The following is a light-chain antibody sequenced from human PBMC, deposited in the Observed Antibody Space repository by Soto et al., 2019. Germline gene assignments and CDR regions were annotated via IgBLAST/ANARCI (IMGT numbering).Light chain of an antibody. CDR1: QSVGST. CDR2: DTS. J-gene: IGKJ4*01. V-gene: IGKV3-15*01. CDR3: QRFNRWPLS. Sequence: EIVLTQSPAALSVSPGERVTLSCWASQSVGSTLNWYQQRPGQAPRLLIYDTSIRATGIPARFSGSGSGTELTLTIASLQSEDFGVYSCQRFNRWPLSFGGGTKVEI.